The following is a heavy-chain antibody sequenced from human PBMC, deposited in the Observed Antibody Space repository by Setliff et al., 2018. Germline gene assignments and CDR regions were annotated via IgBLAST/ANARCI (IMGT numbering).Heavy chain of an antibody. D-gene: IGHD1-26*01. CDR3: TREHTPWVGASHHDC. CDR1: GFRISFREYW. Sequence: GGSLRLSCAASGFRISFREYWMFWVRQAPGKGLEWVARIDKDGSSTVYADSVKGRFTISRDNVKKMLYLQMDRLRTEDTAVYYCTREHTPWVGASHHDCWGQGTQVTVSS. V-gene: IGHV3-74*01. CDR2: IDKDGSST. J-gene: IGHJ4*02.